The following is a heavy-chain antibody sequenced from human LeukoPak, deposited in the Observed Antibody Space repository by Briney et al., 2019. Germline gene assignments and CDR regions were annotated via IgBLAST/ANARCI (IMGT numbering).Heavy chain of an antibody. CDR2: ISSSSSYI. J-gene: IGHJ4*02. CDR1: GFTFSSYS. V-gene: IGHV3-21*01. Sequence: GGSLRLSCAASGFTFSSYSMNWVRQAPGKGLEWVSSISSSSSYIYYADSVKGGFTISRENAKNSLYLQINSLRADDTAVYYCARDYYDSSGLLPLFDYWGQGTLVTVSS. D-gene: IGHD3-22*01. CDR3: ARDYYDSSGLLPLFDY.